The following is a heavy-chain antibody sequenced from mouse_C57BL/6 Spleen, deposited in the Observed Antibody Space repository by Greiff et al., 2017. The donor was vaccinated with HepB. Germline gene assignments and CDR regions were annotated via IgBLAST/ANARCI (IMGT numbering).Heavy chain of an antibody. CDR1: GYTFTSYW. D-gene: IGHD2-1*01. CDR3: AKLHGRDYYAMDY. J-gene: IGHJ4*01. V-gene: IGHV1-50*01. CDR2: IDPSDSYT. Sequence: QVQLQQPGAELVKPGASVKLSCKASGYTFTSYWMQWVKQRPGQGLEWIGEIDPSDSYTNYNQKFKGKATLTVDTSSSTAYMQLSSLTSEDSAVYYCAKLHGRDYYAMDYWGQGTSVTVSS.